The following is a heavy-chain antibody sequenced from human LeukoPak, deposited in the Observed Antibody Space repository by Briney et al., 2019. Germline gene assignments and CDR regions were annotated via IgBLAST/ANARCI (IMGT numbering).Heavy chain of an antibody. D-gene: IGHD4-17*01. V-gene: IGHV3-48*03. J-gene: IGHJ4*02. CDR3: ARVPGLRGNY. CDR2: ISSSGRTI. Sequence: PGGSLRLSCAASGFTFSSYEMDWVRQAPGKGLEWVSYISSSGRTIYYADSVKGRFTISRDNAKSSLFLQMNSLRAEDTAVHYCARVPGLRGNYWGQGTLVTVSS. CDR1: GFTFSSYE.